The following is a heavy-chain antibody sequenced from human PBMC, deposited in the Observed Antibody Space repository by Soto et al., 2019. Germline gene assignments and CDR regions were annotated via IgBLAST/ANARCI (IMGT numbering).Heavy chain of an antibody. CDR3: ARGGIAAAGYYYYGMDV. V-gene: IGHV3-7*01. Sequence: EVQLVEPGGGLVQPGGSLRLSCAASGFTFSSYWMSWVRQAPGKGLEWVANIKQDGSEKYYVDSVKGRFTISRDNAKNSLDLQMNSLRAEDTAVYYCARGGIAAAGYYYYGMDVWGQGTTVTVSS. J-gene: IGHJ6*02. CDR2: IKQDGSEK. CDR1: GFTFSSYW. D-gene: IGHD6-13*01.